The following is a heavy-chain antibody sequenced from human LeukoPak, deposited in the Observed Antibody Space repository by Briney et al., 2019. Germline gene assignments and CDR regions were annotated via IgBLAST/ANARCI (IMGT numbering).Heavy chain of an antibody. CDR2: INPNSGGT. CDR1: GYTFTGYS. CDR3: ARDGSAGFDP. J-gene: IGHJ5*02. D-gene: IGHD2-2*01. V-gene: IGHV1-2*02. Sequence: ASVKVSCKASGYTFTGYSIHRVRQAPGQGLEWMGWINPNSGGTNFAQRFQGRVTMTGDTSISTAYMELSRLRSDDTAVYYCARDGSAGFDPWGQGTLVTVSS.